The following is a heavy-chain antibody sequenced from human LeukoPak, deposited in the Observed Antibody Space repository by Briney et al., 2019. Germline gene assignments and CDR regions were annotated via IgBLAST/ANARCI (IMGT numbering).Heavy chain of an antibody. V-gene: IGHV3-74*01. D-gene: IGHD3-3*01. J-gene: IGHJ4*02. CDR1: GFTFSSYW. CDR3: ARVGKGRITIFGVVGYYFDY. CDR2: INSDGSST. Sequence: GSLRLSCAASGFTFSSYWMHWVRQAPGKGLVWVSRINSDGSSTSYADSVKGRFTISRDNAKNTLYLQMNSLRAEDTAVYYCARVGKGRITIFGVVGYYFDYWGQGTLVTVSS.